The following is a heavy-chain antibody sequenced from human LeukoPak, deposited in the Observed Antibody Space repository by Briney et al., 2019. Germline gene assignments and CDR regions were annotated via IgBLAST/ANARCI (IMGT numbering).Heavy chain of an antibody. CDR2: IDSDGTRT. V-gene: IGHV3-74*01. Sequence: PGRSLRLSCAASGFAFSTYWMHWVRQAPGKGLVWVSRIDSDGTRTTYADSVKGRFTISRDNAKNTLYLQMSSLRVEDTAVYYCARSDWLDSWGQGTLVTVSS. CDR3: ARSDWLDS. CDR1: GFAFSTYW. J-gene: IGHJ5*01.